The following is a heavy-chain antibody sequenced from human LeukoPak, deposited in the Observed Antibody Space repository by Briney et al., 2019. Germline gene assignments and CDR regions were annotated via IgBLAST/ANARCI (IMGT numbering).Heavy chain of an antibody. Sequence: PGGSLRLSCAASGFTFSGSGMSWVRQAPGKGLEWISSSGDMDGSTYYAASLKGRFTISRDNSKNTLYLQMNSLRAEDTAVYYCAKLSLGATYYFDYWGQGTLVTVSS. CDR1: GFTFSGSG. D-gene: IGHD1-26*01. V-gene: IGHV3-23*01. CDR2: SGDMDGST. CDR3: AKLSLGATYYFDY. J-gene: IGHJ4*02.